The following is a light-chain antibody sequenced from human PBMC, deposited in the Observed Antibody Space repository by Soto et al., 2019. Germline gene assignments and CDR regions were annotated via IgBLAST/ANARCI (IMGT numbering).Light chain of an antibody. J-gene: IGLJ1*01. V-gene: IGLV1-51*01. Sequence: QSALTQPPSVSAAPGQTVTISCSGSSSNIGNNYVSWYQQLPGTAPKLLIYDNNKRPSGIPDRFSGSKSGTSATLGITGLQTGDEADYYCGTWDSSLSADVFGTGTKLTVL. CDR1: SSNIGNNY. CDR3: GTWDSSLSADV. CDR2: DNN.